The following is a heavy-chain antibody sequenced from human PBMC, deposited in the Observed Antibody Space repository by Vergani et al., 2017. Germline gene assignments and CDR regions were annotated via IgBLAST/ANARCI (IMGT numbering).Heavy chain of an antibody. Sequence: EVQLVESGGGLVQPGGSLRLSCAASGFSLSRFWMSWVRRAPEKGLGWVAHISPDGSATSYVDSVQVRFTISRDNTKNSLSLQMSGLRVEDTAVYYCVGLPRGPWNCDLWGRGTLMAVSS. CDR3: VGLPRGPWNCDL. V-gene: IGHV3-7*01. J-gene: IGHJ2*01. CDR2: ISPDGSAT. CDR1: GFSLSRFW.